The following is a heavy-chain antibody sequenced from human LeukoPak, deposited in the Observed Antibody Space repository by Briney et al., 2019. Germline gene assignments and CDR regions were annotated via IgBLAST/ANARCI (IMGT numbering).Heavy chain of an antibody. CDR1: GFTFSSYS. Sequence: GGSLRLSCAASGFTFSSYSMNWVRQAPGKGLEWVSYIGSSSSTIYYADSVNGRFTISRDNSKDTLYLQMNSLTAEDTAVYYCAKDGRQGLFDYWGQGTLVTVSS. CDR2: IGSSSSTI. V-gene: IGHV3-48*01. J-gene: IGHJ4*02. D-gene: IGHD1-1*01. CDR3: AKDGRQGLFDY.